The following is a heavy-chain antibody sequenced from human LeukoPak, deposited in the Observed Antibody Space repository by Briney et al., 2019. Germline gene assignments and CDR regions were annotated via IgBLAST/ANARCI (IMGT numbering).Heavy chain of an antibody. D-gene: IGHD3-22*01. CDR1: GFTLSSYE. J-gene: IGHJ4*02. CDR3: ARDNYYDSSGYNDY. Sequence: GRTLRLSCAAPGFTLSSYEMNWVRQAPGKGLDWVTYISSSGSTIYYADSVQARSTLSRDNAKNSLYLQMNSLRAEDTAVYYCARDNYYDSSGYNDYWGQGTLVTVSS. V-gene: IGHV3-48*03. CDR2: ISSSGSTI.